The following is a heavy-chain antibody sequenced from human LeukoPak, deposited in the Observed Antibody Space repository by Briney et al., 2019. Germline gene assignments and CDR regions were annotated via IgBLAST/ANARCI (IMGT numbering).Heavy chain of an antibody. CDR3: ARGTTVVYYYYYYGMDV. CDR1: GVSISSYY. CDR2: INHSGST. Sequence: PSETLSLTCTVSGVSISSYYWSWIRQPPGKGLEWIGEINHSGSTNYNPSLKSRVTISVDTSKNQFSLKLSSVTAADTAVYYCARGTTVVYYYYYYGMDVWGQGTTVTVSS. J-gene: IGHJ6*02. V-gene: IGHV4-34*01. D-gene: IGHD4-23*01.